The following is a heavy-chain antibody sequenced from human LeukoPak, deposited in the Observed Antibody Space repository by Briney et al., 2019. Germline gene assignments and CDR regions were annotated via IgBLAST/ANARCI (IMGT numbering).Heavy chain of an antibody. CDR3: ARDSRGSGSYYSDFDF. J-gene: IGHJ4*02. V-gene: IGHV4-4*07. CDR2: IYTSGST. Sequence: PSETLSLTCTVSGGSISSYYWSRIRQPAGKGLEWIGRIYTSGSTNYNPSLKSRVTMSVDTSKKEFSLKLSSVTAADTAVYYCARDSRGSGSYYSDFDFWGQGTLVTVSS. CDR1: GGSISSYY. D-gene: IGHD3-10*01.